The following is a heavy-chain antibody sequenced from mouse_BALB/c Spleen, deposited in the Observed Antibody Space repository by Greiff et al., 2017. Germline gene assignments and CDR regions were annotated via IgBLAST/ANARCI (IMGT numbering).Heavy chain of an antibody. D-gene: IGHD1-1*01. V-gene: IGHV5-9-4*01. CDR2: ISSGGSYT. CDR3: ARRSSYYGSLGWYFDV. J-gene: IGHJ1*01. Sequence: EVHLVESGGGLVKPGGSLKLSCAASGFTFSSYAMSWVRQSPEKRLEWVAEISSGGSYTYYPDTVTGRFTISRDNAKNTLYLEMSSLRSEDTAMYYCARRSSYYGSLGWYFDVWGAGTTVTVSS. CDR1: GFTFSSYA.